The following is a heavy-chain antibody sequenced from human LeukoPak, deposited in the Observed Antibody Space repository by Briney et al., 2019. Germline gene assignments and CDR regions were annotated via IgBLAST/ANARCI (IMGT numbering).Heavy chain of an antibody. CDR3: ARDFYDTVYDAFDI. Sequence: QSGGSLRLSCAASGFTFSRYEMNWVRQAAGEGLGWVSYINSRGRTIYYADSVEGRFTISRDNAKNSLYLQMNSLRAEDTAVYYCARDFYDTVYDAFDIWGQGTMVTVSS. CDR2: INSRGRTI. D-gene: IGHD5/OR15-5a*01. CDR1: GFTFSRYE. J-gene: IGHJ3*02. V-gene: IGHV3-48*03.